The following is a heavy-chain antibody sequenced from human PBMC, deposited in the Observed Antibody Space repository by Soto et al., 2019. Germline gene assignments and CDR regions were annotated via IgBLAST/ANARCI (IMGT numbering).Heavy chain of an antibody. CDR1: GGSISSGVYY. J-gene: IGHJ6*02. Sequence: SETLSLTCAVSGGSISSGVYYWSWIRHHPGKGLEWIGYIYYSGSTYYNQSLKSRVTISVDTSKNQFSLKLSSVTAADTAVYYCARRYSYNGMDVWGQGTTVTF. V-gene: IGHV4-31*11. D-gene: IGHD1-1*01. CDR3: ARRYSYNGMDV. CDR2: IYYSGST.